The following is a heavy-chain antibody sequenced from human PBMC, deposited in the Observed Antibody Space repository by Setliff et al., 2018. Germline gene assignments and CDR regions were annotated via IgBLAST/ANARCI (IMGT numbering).Heavy chain of an antibody. J-gene: IGHJ4*02. CDR2: IYYSGST. V-gene: IGHV4-39*01. CDR3: ATDSSDYDFWSGYSRPFGY. D-gene: IGHD3-3*01. Sequence: SETLSLTCTVSGGSISSSSYYWGWIRQPPGKGLEWIGSIYYSGSTYYSPSLKSRVTISVDTSKNQFSLKLSSVTAADTAVYYCATDSSDYDFWSGYSRPFGYWGQGTLVTVSS. CDR1: GGSISSSSYY.